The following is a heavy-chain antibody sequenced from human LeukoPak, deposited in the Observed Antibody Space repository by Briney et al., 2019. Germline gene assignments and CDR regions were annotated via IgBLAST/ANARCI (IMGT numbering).Heavy chain of an antibody. CDR1: NGSIGGNY. D-gene: IGHD2-15*01. V-gene: IGHV4-4*08. CDR2: IYSSGST. Sequence: SETLSLTCIVSNGSIGGNYWSWIRQPPGKGLEWIGYIYSSGSTNYNPSLKSRVAISIDTSKKQLSLQVNSVTAGDTALYSCAKGSGYWGFDSWGQGTLVTVSS. CDR3: AKGSGYWGFDS. J-gene: IGHJ4*02.